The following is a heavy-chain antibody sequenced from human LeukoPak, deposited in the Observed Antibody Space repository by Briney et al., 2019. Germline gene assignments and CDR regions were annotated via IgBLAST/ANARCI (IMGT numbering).Heavy chain of an antibody. J-gene: IGHJ4*02. D-gene: IGHD3-9*01. CDR1: GGTFSSYA. CDR2: IIPIFGTA. CDR3: ASKRPGDDILTGYGY. V-gene: IGHV1-69*06. Sequence: ASVKVSCKASGGTFSSYAISWVRQAPGQGLEWMGGIIPIFGTANYAQKFQGRVTITADKSTSTAYMELSILRSEDTAVYYCASKRPGDDILTGYGYWGQGTLVTVSS.